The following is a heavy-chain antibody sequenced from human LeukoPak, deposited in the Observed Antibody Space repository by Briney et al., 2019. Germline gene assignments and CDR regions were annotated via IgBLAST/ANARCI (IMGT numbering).Heavy chain of an antibody. V-gene: IGHV4-39*07. CDR1: GASITSSGYY. CDR3: ARSDGYGLVGI. Sequence: PSETLSLTCTVSGASITSSGYYWGWIRQPPGKTLEWIGSIYSSGSTYYNSSLKSRVIILIDTAKNHFSLNLSSVTAADTAVYYCARSDGYGLVGIWGQGTMVTVSS. CDR2: IYSSGST. D-gene: IGHD3-10*01. J-gene: IGHJ3*02.